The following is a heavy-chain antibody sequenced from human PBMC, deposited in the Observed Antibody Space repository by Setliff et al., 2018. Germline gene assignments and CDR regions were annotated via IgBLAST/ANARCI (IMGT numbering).Heavy chain of an antibody. CDR1: GASISSGTYY. CDR2: IHYRGTT. V-gene: IGHV4-39*01. Sequence: SETLSLTCTVSGASISSGTYYWAWIRQPPGKGLEWIGRIHYRGTTYSNASLASRLTISVDTAKNQFSLKLTSVTAADTAVYYCARGFPVTSYRSHYYMDVWGEGTTVTVSS. CDR3: ARGFPVTSYRSHYYMDV. D-gene: IGHD4-4*01. J-gene: IGHJ6*03.